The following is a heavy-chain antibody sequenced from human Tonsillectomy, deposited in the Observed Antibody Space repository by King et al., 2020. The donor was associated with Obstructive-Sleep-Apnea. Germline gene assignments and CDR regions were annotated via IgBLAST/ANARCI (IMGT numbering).Heavy chain of an antibody. V-gene: IGHV3-30-3*01. CDR1: GFTFSSYA. J-gene: IGHJ3*02. Sequence: VQLVESGGGVVQPGRSLRLSCAASGFTFSSYAMHWVRQAPGKGLEWVAVISYDGSNKYYADSVKGRFTNSRDNSKNTLYLQMNSLRAEDTAVYYCARDQSPDWGSMGAFDIWGQGTMVTVSS. D-gene: IGHD7-27*01. CDR3: ARDQSPDWGSMGAFDI. CDR2: ISYDGSNK.